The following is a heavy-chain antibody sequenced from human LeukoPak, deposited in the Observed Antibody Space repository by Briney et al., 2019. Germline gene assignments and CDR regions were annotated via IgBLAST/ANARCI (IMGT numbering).Heavy chain of an antibody. V-gene: IGHV3-23*01. CDR1: GFTFSSYA. Sequence: GGSLRLSCAASGFTFSSYAMSWVRQAPGKGLEWVSAISGSGGSTHYADSVKGRFTISRDNSKNTLYLQMNSLRAEDTAVYYCAKVQYYYDSSGYQPFDYWGQGTLVTVSS. CDR2: ISGSGGST. D-gene: IGHD3-22*01. J-gene: IGHJ4*02. CDR3: AKVQYYYDSSGYQPFDY.